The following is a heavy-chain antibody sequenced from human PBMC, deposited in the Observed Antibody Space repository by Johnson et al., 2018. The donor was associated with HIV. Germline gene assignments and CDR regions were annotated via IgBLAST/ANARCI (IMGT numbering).Heavy chain of an antibody. J-gene: IGHJ3*02. D-gene: IGHD1-1*01. CDR1: GFTLSDYY. V-gene: IGHV3-11*04. Sequence: QVQLVESGGGVVKPGGSLRLSCAASGFTLSDYYMSWISQAPGKGLEWVSYISSSGSTIDYAESVKGRFTISRDNAKNSLYLQMTSLRAEEAAVYYCSSSLDNWNDRDAFDIWGQGTMVTISS. CDR2: ISSSGSTI. CDR3: SSSLDNWNDRDAFDI.